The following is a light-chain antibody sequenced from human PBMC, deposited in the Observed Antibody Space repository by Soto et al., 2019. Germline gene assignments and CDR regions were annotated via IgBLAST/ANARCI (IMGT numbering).Light chain of an antibody. CDR1: QSVSSG. J-gene: IGKJ5*01. CDR2: GAS. CDR3: QQYNNWPIT. V-gene: IGKV3-15*01. Sequence: EIVMTQSPATLSVSPGERATLSCRAGQSVSSGLAWYQQKPGQAPRLLIYGASTRATGIPARFSGSGSGTEFTLTISSLQSEDFAVYYCQQYNNWPITFGQGTRLEIK.